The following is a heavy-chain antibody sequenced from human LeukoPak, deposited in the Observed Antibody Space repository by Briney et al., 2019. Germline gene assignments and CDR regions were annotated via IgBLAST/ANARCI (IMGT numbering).Heavy chain of an antibody. CDR2: IYSGGST. D-gene: IGHD3-22*01. V-gene: IGHV3-66*01. J-gene: IGHJ3*02. CDR1: GFTVSSNY. Sequence: GGSLRLSCAASGFTVSSNYMSWVRQAPGKGLEWVSVIYSGGSTYYADSVKGRFTISRDNSKNTLYLQMNSLRAEDTAVYYCARDHSHYYYDSSGYPPDAFDIWGQGTMVTVSS. CDR3: ARDHSHYYYDSSGYPPDAFDI.